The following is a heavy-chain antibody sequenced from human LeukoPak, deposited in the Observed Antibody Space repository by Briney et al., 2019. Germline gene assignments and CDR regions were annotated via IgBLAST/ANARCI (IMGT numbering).Heavy chain of an antibody. V-gene: IGHV3-74*01. CDR1: RLTFSIYW. CDR3: ARVSVGRYYFDN. D-gene: IGHD3-3*02. CDR2: INPDGSTT. J-gene: IGHJ4*02. Sequence: GGSLTLSCAASRLTFSIYWAHWVRQAPGGGLVWVSRINPDGSTTSYADFVKGRFTISRDSAKNTLYLQMNGLRAEDTAVYYCARVSVGRYYFDNWGQGTPVTVS.